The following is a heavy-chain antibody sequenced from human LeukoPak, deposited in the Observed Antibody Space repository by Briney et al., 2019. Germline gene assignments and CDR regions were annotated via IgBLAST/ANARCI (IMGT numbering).Heavy chain of an antibody. CDR3: ARAPYSSGWFDY. Sequence: ASVTVSCKASGYTFTDYYLYWVRQAPGQGLEWMGWINPNSGGTNYAQKFQGRVTMTRDTSISTAYMELSRLTSDGTAIYYCARAPYSSGWFDYWGQGTLVTVSS. CDR1: GYTFTDYY. V-gene: IGHV1-2*02. D-gene: IGHD6-19*01. CDR2: INPNSGGT. J-gene: IGHJ4*02.